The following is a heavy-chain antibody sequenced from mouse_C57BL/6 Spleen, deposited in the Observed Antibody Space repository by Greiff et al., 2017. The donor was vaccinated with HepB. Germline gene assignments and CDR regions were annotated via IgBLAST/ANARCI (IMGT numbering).Heavy chain of an antibody. CDR1: GYTFTSYW. V-gene: IGHV1-69*01. CDR3: ARSGLRRAYYFDY. J-gene: IGHJ2*01. D-gene: IGHD2-12*01. CDR2: IDPSDSYT. Sequence: QVQLQQPGAELVMPGASVKLSCKASGYTFTSYWMHWVKQRPGQGLEWIGEIDPSDSYTNYNQKFKGKSTLTVDKSSSTAYMQLSSLTSEDSAVYYWARSGLRRAYYFDYWGQSTTLTVSS.